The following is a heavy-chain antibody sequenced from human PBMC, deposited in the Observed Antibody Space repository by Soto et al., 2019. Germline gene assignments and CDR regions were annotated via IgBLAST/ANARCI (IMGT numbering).Heavy chain of an antibody. J-gene: IGHJ5*01. Sequence: GGSLRLSCAVSGFTFDDYEMHWVRQGPGKGLEWVSSISWNSGIIGYADSVKGRFTISRDNAKNSLYLQMNSLRSEDTALYYCAKDKWLPALSYLDSWGHGTLVTVSS. D-gene: IGHD6-19*01. CDR2: ISWNSGII. CDR1: GFTFDDYE. V-gene: IGHV3-9*01. CDR3: AKDKWLPALSYLDS.